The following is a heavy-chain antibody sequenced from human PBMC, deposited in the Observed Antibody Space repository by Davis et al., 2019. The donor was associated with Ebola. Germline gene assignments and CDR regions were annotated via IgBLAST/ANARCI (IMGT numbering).Heavy chain of an antibody. Sequence: GESLKISCAASGFTFSGSAMHWVRQASGKGLEWVGRIRSKANSYATAYAASVKGRFTISRDDSKNTAYLQMNSLKIEDTAVYYCTTSEAVAGTNNGDYWGQGTLVTVSS. J-gene: IGHJ4*02. CDR3: TTSEAVAGTNNGDY. D-gene: IGHD6-19*01. CDR2: IRSKANSYAT. CDR1: GFTFSGSA. V-gene: IGHV3-73*01.